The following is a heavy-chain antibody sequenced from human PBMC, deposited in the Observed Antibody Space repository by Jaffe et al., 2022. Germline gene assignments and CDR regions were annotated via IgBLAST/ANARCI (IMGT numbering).Heavy chain of an antibody. J-gene: IGHJ4*02. CDR1: GFTFSSYG. Sequence: QVQLVESGGGVVQPGGSLRLSCAASGFTFSSYGMHWVRQAPGKGLEWVAFIRYDGSNKYYADSVKGRFTISRDNSKNTLYLQMNSLRAEDTAVYYCAKDIRGYSYSYFDYWGQGTLVTVSS. CDR2: IRYDGSNK. CDR3: AKDIRGYSYSYFDY. D-gene: IGHD5-18*01. V-gene: IGHV3-30*02.